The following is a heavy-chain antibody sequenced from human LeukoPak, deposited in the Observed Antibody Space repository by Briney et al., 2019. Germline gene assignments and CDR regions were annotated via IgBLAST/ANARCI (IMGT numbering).Heavy chain of an antibody. CDR3: ARGPGTVGLSP. CDR1: GGSFTNYY. J-gene: IGHJ5*02. CDR2: INHSGDA. D-gene: IGHD1/OR15-1a*01. V-gene: IGHV4-34*01. Sequence: SETLSLTCNVSGGSFTNYYWSWIRQTPEKGLEWIGQINHSGDASYNPSLRSRITLSVDRSKNQFSLKVTSVTAADTGVYYCARGPGTVGLSPWGQGTLVTVSS.